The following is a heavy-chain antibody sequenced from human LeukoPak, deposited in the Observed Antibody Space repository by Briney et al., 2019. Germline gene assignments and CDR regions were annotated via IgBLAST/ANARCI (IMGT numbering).Heavy chain of an antibody. CDR1: GFTFSSYA. Sequence: GGSLRLSCAASGFTFSSYAMSWVRQAPGKGLEWVSAISGSGGSTYYADSVEGRFTISRDNSKNTLYLQMNSLRAEDTAVYYCAKDLASVYTNDFDPWGQGTLVTVSS. CDR2: ISGSGGST. CDR3: AKDLASVYTNDFDP. D-gene: IGHD1-1*01. J-gene: IGHJ5*02. V-gene: IGHV3-23*01.